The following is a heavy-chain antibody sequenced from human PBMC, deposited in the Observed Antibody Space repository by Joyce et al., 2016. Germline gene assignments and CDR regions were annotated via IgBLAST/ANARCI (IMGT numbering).Heavy chain of an antibody. CDR3: ARGQDSFDI. Sequence: QVQLVQSGAEVKKPGASVKVSCKASGYDFLSLGISWVRQAPGQGLEWIGWISANDGNTNYAQKLQGRVTLTRDTSTSTAYMELRSLSSYDTAVYYCARGQDSFDIWGQGTMVTVSS. CDR1: GYDFLSLG. CDR2: ISANDGNT. J-gene: IGHJ3*02. V-gene: IGHV1-18*01.